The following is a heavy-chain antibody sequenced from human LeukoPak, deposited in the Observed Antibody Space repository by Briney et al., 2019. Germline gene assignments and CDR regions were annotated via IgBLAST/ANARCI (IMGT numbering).Heavy chain of an antibody. D-gene: IGHD6-19*01. J-gene: IGHJ4*02. CDR3: ARYNSAWKTDDY. V-gene: IGHV3-7*03. Sequence: PGGSLRLSCAASGFTFNCYWMTWVRQAPGKGGEGVADIKQDGSDKYYAGSVKGRFTISRDNAKNSLYLQMNSLRAEDTAVYFCARYNSAWKTDDYWGQGTLVTVSS. CDR2: IKQDGSDK. CDR1: GFTFNCYW.